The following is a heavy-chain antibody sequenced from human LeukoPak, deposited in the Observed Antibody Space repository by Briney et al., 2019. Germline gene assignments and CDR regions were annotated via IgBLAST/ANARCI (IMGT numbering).Heavy chain of an antibody. V-gene: IGHV4-59*11. CDR3: ARDRPSSYEYTHVHEI. J-gene: IGHJ3*02. D-gene: IGHD2-2*01. CDR1: DGTISSHY. CDR2: IYYSGTT. Sequence: SETLSLTCTASDGTISSHYWNWIRQPPGKGLEWIADIYYSGTTKYNPAPKSRVTISVCTSKCQVSLKLSSVTVAETAVYYWARDRPSSYEYTHVHEIWGPGTMVTVSS.